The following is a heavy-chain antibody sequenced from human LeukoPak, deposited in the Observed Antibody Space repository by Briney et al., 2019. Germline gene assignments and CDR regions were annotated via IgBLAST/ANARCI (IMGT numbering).Heavy chain of an antibody. CDR3: ARGPGGYSYGYYFDY. Sequence: PSETLSLTCAVSGGSISSHYWSWIRQPPGKRLEWIGFFYYSGSTNYNPSLKSRVTISVDTSKNHFSLKLSSVTAADTAVYYCARGPGGYSYGYYFDYWGQGTLVTVSS. J-gene: IGHJ4*02. D-gene: IGHD5-18*01. CDR2: FYYSGST. V-gene: IGHV4-59*11. CDR1: GGSISSHY.